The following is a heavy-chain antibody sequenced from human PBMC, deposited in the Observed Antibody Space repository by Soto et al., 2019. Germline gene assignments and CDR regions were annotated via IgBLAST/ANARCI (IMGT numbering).Heavy chain of an antibody. CDR2: IYYSGST. D-gene: IGHD2-15*01. Sequence: SETLSLTCTVSGGSISSYCWSWIRQPPGKGLEWIGYIYYSGSTNYNPSLKSRVTISVDTSKNQFSLKLSSVTAADTAVYYCARGAYIDYGASGYYGMDVWGQGTTVTVSS. V-gene: IGHV4-59*01. J-gene: IGHJ6*02. CDR3: ARGAYIDYGASGYYGMDV. CDR1: GGSISSYC.